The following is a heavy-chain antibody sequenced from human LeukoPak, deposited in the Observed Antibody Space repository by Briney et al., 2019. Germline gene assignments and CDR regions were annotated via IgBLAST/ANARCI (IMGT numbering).Heavy chain of an antibody. D-gene: IGHD4-17*01. J-gene: IGHJ4*02. CDR3: TKGQDYGRGSDFDY. Sequence: GGSLRLSCAASGFTFSSYAMSWVRQAPGKGLEWVSAISGSGGSTYYADSVKGRFTISRDKSKNTLYLQMNSLRAEDTAVYYCTKGQDYGRGSDFDYWGQGTLVTVSS. CDR2: ISGSGGST. V-gene: IGHV3-23*01. CDR1: GFTFSSYA.